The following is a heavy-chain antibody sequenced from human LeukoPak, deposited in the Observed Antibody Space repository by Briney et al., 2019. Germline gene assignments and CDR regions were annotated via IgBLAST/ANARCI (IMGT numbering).Heavy chain of an antibody. V-gene: IGHV3-30*02. Sequence: GGSLRLSCVASGYTFRRNGLHWVRQAPGKGLEWVAFIPYDGYKKSYLDSVKGRFTISRDSSKNTVYLQMSSLRAEDTALYYCATDRNCGGGCSNWFDPWGQGALVIVSS. CDR2: IPYDGYKK. CDR3: ATDRNCGGGCSNWFDP. CDR1: GYTFRRNG. J-gene: IGHJ5*02. D-gene: IGHD2-21*02.